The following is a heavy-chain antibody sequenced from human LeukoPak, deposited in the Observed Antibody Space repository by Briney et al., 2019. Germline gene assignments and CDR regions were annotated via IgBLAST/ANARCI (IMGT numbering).Heavy chain of an antibody. J-gene: IGHJ5*02. Sequence: SETLSLTCTVSGGSISSSSYYWGWIRQPPGKGLEWIGSMYYSGSTDYNPSLKSRVTISVDRSKNQFSLKLSSVTAADTAVYYCARQVIPGWFDPWGQGTLVTVSS. V-gene: IGHV4-39*01. D-gene: IGHD2-21*01. CDR1: GGSISSSSYY. CDR2: MYYSGST. CDR3: ARQVIPGWFDP.